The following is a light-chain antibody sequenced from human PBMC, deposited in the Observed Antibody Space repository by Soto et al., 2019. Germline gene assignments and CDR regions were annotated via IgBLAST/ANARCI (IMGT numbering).Light chain of an antibody. J-gene: IGLJ2*01. CDR3: SSYAGSNNLGVL. CDR2: EVS. Sequence: QSALTQPPSASGSPGQSVTISCTGTSSDVGGYNYVSWYQQHPGKAPKLMISEVSKRPSGVPDRFSGSKSGNTASLTVSGLQAEDEADYYCSSYAGSNNLGVLFGGGTKLTVL. V-gene: IGLV2-8*01. CDR1: SSDVGGYNY.